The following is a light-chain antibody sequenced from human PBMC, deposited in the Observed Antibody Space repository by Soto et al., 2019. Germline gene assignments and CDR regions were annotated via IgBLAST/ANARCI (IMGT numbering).Light chain of an antibody. V-gene: IGKV3-15*01. Sequence: EVVMPQSPSTLSVSAGERVTLSGRASQSVSSNLAWYQQKPGQAPRLLIYGASTRATGSPARFSGSGSGTEFTLTINSLQSEDFAVYYCQQYDYWPPITFGQGTLLQI. CDR1: QSVSSN. J-gene: IGKJ5*01. CDR2: GAS. CDR3: QQYDYWPPIT.